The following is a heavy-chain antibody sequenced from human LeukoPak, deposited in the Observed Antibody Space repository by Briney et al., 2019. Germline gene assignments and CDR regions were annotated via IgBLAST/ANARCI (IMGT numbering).Heavy chain of an antibody. Sequence: GGSLRLSCAASGFTVSSNYMSWVRQAPGKGLEWVSVIYSGGSTYYADSVKSRFTISRDNSKSTLYLQMNSLRAEDTAVYYCAREGSSSGWAFHYWGQGTLVTVSS. J-gene: IGHJ4*02. V-gene: IGHV3-66*01. CDR1: GFTVSSNY. D-gene: IGHD6-19*01. CDR3: AREGSSSGWAFHY. CDR2: IYSGGST.